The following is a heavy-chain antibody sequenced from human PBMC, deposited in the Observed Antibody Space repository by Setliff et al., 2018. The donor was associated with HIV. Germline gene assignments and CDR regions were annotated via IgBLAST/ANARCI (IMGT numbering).Heavy chain of an antibody. Sequence: NPSETLSLTCAVYGGSFSVYYWSWIRQPPGKGLEWIGDINNRGSTNYNPSPKSQVTISVDTSKNQSSLKLSAVTAADTAVYYCARGGRWRHWGFQHWGQGTLVTSPQ. J-gene: IGHJ1*01. V-gene: IGHV4-34*01. D-gene: IGHD3-16*01. CDR3: ARGGRWRHWGFQH. CDR1: GGSFSVYY. CDR2: INNRGST.